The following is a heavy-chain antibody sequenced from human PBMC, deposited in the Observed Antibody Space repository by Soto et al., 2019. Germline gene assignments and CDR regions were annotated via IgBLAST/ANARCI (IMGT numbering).Heavy chain of an antibody. CDR3: ARDASYYSLWSGYYPSRNVMDV. D-gene: IGHD3-3*01. CDR1: GFTFSSFG. V-gene: IGHV3-33*01. CDR2: IWYDGSKK. Sequence: QVQVVESGGGVVQPGRSLRLSCAASGFTFSSFGMHWVRQAPGKGLEWVSLIWYDGSKKSYGDSVKGRFTISRDNSRNTVYLQMNSLRADDTAVYYCARDASYYSLWSGYYPSRNVMDVWGQGTTVTFSS. J-gene: IGHJ6*02.